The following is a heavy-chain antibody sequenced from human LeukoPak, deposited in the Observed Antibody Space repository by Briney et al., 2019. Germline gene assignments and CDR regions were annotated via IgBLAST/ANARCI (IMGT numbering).Heavy chain of an antibody. J-gene: IGHJ4*02. Sequence: PGGSLRLSCAASGFTFDDYAMHWVRQAPGKGLEWVSGISWNSGSIGYADSVKGRFTISRDNAKNSLYLQMNSLRAEDTAVYYCARRGAAIDFWGQGTLVTVSS. CDR3: ARRGAAIDF. CDR2: ISWNSGSI. V-gene: IGHV3-9*01. CDR1: GFTFDDYA. D-gene: IGHD1-26*01.